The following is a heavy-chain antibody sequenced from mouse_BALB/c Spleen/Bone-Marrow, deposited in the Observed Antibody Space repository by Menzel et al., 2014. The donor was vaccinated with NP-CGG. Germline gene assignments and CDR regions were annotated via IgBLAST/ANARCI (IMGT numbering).Heavy chain of an antibody. V-gene: IGHV2-9*02. Sequence: VQLVESGPGLVAPSQSLSITCTVSGFSLTSYGVHWVRQPPGKGLEWLGVIWAGGSTNYNSALTSRLSISKDNSKSQVFLKMNSLQTDDTAMYYCARDYYGSLYAMDYWGQGTSVTVSS. CDR1: GFSLTSYG. CDR3: ARDYYGSLYAMDY. J-gene: IGHJ4*01. D-gene: IGHD1-1*01. CDR2: IWAGGST.